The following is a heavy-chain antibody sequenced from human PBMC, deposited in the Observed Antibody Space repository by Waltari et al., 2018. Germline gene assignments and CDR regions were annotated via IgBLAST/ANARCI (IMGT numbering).Heavy chain of an antibody. CDR1: GYTFTSSG. V-gene: IGHV1-18*01. J-gene: IGHJ4*02. CDR2: ISAYNGNT. Sequence: QVQLVQSGAEVKKPGASVKVSCKASGYTFTSSGISWVRPAPGQRLEWMGWISAYNGNTNYAQKLQGRVTMTTDTSTSTAYMELRSLRSDDTAVYYCARRGPSSGWQVGGYYFDYWGQGTLVTVSS. CDR3: ARRGPSSGWQVGGYYFDY. D-gene: IGHD6-19*01.